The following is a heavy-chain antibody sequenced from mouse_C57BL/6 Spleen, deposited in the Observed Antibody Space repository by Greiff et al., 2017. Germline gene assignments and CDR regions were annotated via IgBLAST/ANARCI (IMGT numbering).Heavy chain of an antibody. J-gene: IGHJ2*01. CDR1: GYTFTSYW. D-gene: IGHD1-1*01. Sequence: VQLQQPGAELVRPGSSVKLSCKASGYTFTSYWMDWVKQRPGQGLEWIGNIYPSDSETHYNQKFKDKATLTVDKSSSTAYMQLSSLTSEDSAVYYCARRGPYYGTLDYWGQGTTLTVSA. CDR2: IYPSDSET. CDR3: ARRGPYYGTLDY. V-gene: IGHV1-61*01.